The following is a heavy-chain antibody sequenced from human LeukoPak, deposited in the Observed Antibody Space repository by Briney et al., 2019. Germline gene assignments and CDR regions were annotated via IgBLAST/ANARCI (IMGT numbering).Heavy chain of an antibody. CDR2: IYYSGST. CDR1: GGSISSGGYY. V-gene: IGHV4-31*03. CDR3: ARGRPWYYDILTGYYGSNWFDP. D-gene: IGHD3-9*01. Sequence: NPSETLSLTCTVSGGSISSGGYYWSWIRQHPGKGLEWIGYIYYSGSTYYNPSLKSRVTISVDTSKNQFSLKLSSVTAADTAVYYCARGRPWYYDILTGYYGSNWFDPWGQGTLVTVSS. J-gene: IGHJ5*02.